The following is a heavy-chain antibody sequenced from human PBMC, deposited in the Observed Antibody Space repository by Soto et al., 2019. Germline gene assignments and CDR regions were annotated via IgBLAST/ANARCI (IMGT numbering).Heavy chain of an antibody. D-gene: IGHD4-4*01. V-gene: IGHV3-11*01. CDR1: GFTFGDYY. CDR2: ISSSGRTT. CDR3: ARGEVSDSNYDWFDS. J-gene: IGHJ5*01. Sequence: GGSLRLSCAASGFTFGDYYMAWIRQAPGKGLEWISYISSSGRTTYYADSVKGRFTISRDNAKNSLYLQMNNLRAEGTAVYYCARGEVSDSNYDWFDSWGQGALVTVSS.